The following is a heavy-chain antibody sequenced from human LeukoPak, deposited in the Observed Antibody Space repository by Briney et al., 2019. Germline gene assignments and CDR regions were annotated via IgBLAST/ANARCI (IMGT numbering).Heavy chain of an antibody. Sequence: PGGSLRLSCAASEFTFSSYDMNWVRQAPGKGLEWVSHISGSGSSIYYADAVQGRFTISRDNPNNSLYLQINSLRAEDTAVYYCAGGQWLVRGDAFDIWGQRTMVTVSS. D-gene: IGHD6-19*01. J-gene: IGHJ3*02. V-gene: IGHV3-48*03. CDR2: ISGSGSSI. CDR1: EFTFSSYD. CDR3: AGGQWLVRGDAFDI.